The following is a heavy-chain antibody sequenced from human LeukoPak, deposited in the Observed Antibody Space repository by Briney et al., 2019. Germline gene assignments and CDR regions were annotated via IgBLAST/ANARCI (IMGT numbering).Heavy chain of an antibody. CDR3: ARDYGSSSWSFDY. CDR1: GGSISSGDYY. D-gene: IGHD6-13*01. J-gene: IGHJ4*02. Sequence: SETLSLTCTVSGGSISSGDYYWSWIRQPPGKGLEWIGYIYYSGSTYYNPSLKSRVTISVDKSKNQFSLKLSSVTAADTAVCYCARDYGSSSWSFDYWGQGTLVTVSS. CDR2: IYYSGST. V-gene: IGHV4-30-4*01.